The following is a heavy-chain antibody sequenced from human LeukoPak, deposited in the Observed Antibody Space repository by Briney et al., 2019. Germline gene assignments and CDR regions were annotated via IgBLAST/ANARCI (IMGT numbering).Heavy chain of an antibody. CDR1: GFTFSPYA. D-gene: IGHD2-2*01. Sequence: PGGSLRLSCAASGFTFSPYAVHWVRQAPGKGLEWVAVVSSDGIKKHYADSVKGRFTISRDNSKNTLSLHMNSLRAEDTAVYYCARDECTSCSYYYYYGMDVWGQGTTVTVSS. CDR3: ARDECTSCSYYYYYGMDV. J-gene: IGHJ6*02. CDR2: VSSDGIKK. V-gene: IGHV3-30*04.